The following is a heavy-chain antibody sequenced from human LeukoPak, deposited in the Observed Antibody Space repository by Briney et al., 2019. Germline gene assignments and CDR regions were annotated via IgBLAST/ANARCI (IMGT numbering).Heavy chain of an antibody. V-gene: IGHV3-53*01. J-gene: IGHJ4*02. D-gene: IGHD3-10*01. CDR1: GFTVSSNY. Sequence: GGSLRLSCAASGFTVSSNYMSWVRQAPGKGLEWVSVIYSGGSTYYADSVKGRFTISRDNSKNTLYPQMNSLRAEDTAVYHCARIRGGWYIDYWGQGTLVTVSS. CDR2: IYSGGST. CDR3: ARIRGGWYIDY.